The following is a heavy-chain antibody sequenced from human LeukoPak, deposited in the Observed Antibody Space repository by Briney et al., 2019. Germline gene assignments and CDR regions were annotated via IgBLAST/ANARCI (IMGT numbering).Heavy chain of an antibody. Sequence: PGGSLRLSCAASGFTFSSYAMHWVRQAPGKGLEWVAVISYDGSNKYYADSVKGRFTISRDNSKNTLYLQMNSLRAEDTAVYYCARDRTTYYYDSSGYYPGYYGMDVWGQGTTVTVSS. CDR1: GFTFSSYA. CDR3: ARDRTTYYYDSSGYYPGYYGMDV. CDR2: ISYDGSNK. J-gene: IGHJ6*02. D-gene: IGHD3-22*01. V-gene: IGHV3-30-3*01.